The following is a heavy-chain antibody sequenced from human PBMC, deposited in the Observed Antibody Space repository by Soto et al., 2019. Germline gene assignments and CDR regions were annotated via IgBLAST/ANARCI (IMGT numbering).Heavy chain of an antibody. J-gene: IGHJ4*02. D-gene: IGHD3-22*01. CDR1: GGSISSGGYY. Sequence: PSETLSLTCTVSGGSISSGGYYWSWIRQHPGKGLEWIGYIYYSGSTYYNPSLKSRVTISVDTSKNQFSLKLSSVTAADTAVYYCARALYYYDSSGYGDNQINYFDYWGQGTLVTVSS. V-gene: IGHV4-31*03. CDR3: ARALYYYDSSGYGDNQINYFDY. CDR2: IYYSGST.